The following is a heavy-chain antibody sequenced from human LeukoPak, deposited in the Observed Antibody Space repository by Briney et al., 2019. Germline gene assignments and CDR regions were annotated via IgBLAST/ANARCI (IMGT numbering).Heavy chain of an antibody. CDR2: IYYSGST. Sequence: PSETLSLTCTVSGGSISSYYWSWIRQPPGKGLEWIGYIYYSGSTNYNPSLKSRVTISVDTSKNQFSLKLSSVTAADTAVYYCARGDAAAGGDVDYWGQGTLVTVTS. D-gene: IGHD6-13*01. V-gene: IGHV4-59*01. CDR3: ARGDAAAGGDVDY. J-gene: IGHJ4*02. CDR1: GGSISSYY.